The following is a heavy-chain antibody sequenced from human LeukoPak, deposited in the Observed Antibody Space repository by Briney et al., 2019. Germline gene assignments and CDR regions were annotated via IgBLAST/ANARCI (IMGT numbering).Heavy chain of an antibody. D-gene: IGHD1-26*01. CDR2: INHSGST. CDR1: GGSFSGYY. J-gene: IGHJ4*02. Sequence: PSETLSLTCAVYGGSFSGYYWSWIRQPPGKGLEWIGEINHSGSTNYNPSLKSRVTISVDTSKNQFSLKLSSVTAADTAVYYCARHDKWELFPDYWGQGTLVTVSS. V-gene: IGHV4-34*01. CDR3: ARHDKWELFPDY.